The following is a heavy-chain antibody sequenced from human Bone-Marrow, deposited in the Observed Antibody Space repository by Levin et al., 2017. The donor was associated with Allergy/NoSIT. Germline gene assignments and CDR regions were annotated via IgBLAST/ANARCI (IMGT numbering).Heavy chain of an antibody. J-gene: IGHJ3*02. V-gene: IGHV3-7*04. CDR1: GFTFSDYW. CDR2: IKLDGSEK. Sequence: AGESLKISCAASGFTFSDYWMTWVRQAPGKGPEWVANIKLDGSEKNYVDSVKGRFTISRDNTMNSLYLQVNSLRAEDTAVYYCARDLTPYNSGWYDALDIWGQGTMVTVSA. D-gene: IGHD6-19*01. CDR3: ARDLTPYNSGWYDALDI.